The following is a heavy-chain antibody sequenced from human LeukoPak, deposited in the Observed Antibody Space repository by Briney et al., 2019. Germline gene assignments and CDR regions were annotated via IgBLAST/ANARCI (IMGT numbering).Heavy chain of an antibody. CDR2: INPSGGST. D-gene: IGHD3-22*01. Sequence: ASVKVSCKASGYTFTSYYMHWVRQAPGQGLEWLGIINPSGGSTSYAQKFQGRVTMTRDTSTGTVYMELSSLRSEDTAVYYCARDGYYYDSSGSPGGFDPWGQGTLVTVSS. J-gene: IGHJ5*02. CDR1: GYTFTSYY. V-gene: IGHV1-46*01. CDR3: ARDGYYYDSSGSPGGFDP.